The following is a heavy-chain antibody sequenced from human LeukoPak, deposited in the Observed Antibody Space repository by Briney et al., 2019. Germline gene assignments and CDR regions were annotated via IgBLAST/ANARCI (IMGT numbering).Heavy chain of an antibody. Sequence: SETLSLTCTVSGGSISSSSYYWGWIRQPPGKGLEWIGSIYYSGSTYYNPSLKSRVTISVDTSKNQFSLKLSSVTAADTAVYYCATSYGDYPYYFDYWGQGTLVTVSS. V-gene: IGHV4-39*01. CDR1: GGSISSSSYY. D-gene: IGHD4-17*01. J-gene: IGHJ4*02. CDR3: ATSYGDYPYYFDY. CDR2: IYYSGST.